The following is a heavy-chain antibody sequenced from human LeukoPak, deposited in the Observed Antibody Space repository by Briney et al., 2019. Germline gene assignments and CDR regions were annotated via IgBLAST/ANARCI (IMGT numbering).Heavy chain of an antibody. Sequence: GGSLRLSCAASGFTFSSYSMNWVRQAPGKGLEWVSSISSSSSYIYYADSVKGRFTISRDNAKNSLYLQMNSLRAEDTAVYYCARFGIYVWGSYVDYWGQGTLVTVSS. J-gene: IGHJ4*02. V-gene: IGHV3-21*01. D-gene: IGHD3-16*01. CDR3: ARFGIYVWGSYVDY. CDR2: ISSSSSYI. CDR1: GFTFSSYS.